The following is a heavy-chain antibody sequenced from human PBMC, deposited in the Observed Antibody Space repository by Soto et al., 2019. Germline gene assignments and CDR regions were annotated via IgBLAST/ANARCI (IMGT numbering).Heavy chain of an antibody. CDR2: INSDGSST. V-gene: IGHV3-74*01. J-gene: IGHJ4*02. Sequence: EVQLVESGGALVQPGGSLRLSCAASGFTFSSYWMHWVRQAPGKGLVWVSRINSDGSSTSYADSVKGRFTISRDNAKNTLYLQMNSRRAEDTAVYYCARTSLVVAAATREDYWGQGTLVTVSS. CDR3: ARTSLVVAAATREDY. CDR1: GFTFSSYW. D-gene: IGHD2-15*01.